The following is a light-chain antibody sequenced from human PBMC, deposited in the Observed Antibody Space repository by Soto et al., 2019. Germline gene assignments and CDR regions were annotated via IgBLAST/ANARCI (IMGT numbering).Light chain of an antibody. V-gene: IGKV1-5*03. Sequence: IQMTQSPSTLSASVGDRVTITCRASQSISIWLAWYQQKPGKAPKLLIQKAASVKREVPSRFSGSGSGTEFTLTLNSLQPDDSATYYCQQYNRDSTFGQGTKVEIK. CDR2: KAA. CDR1: QSISIW. CDR3: QQYNRDST. J-gene: IGKJ1*01.